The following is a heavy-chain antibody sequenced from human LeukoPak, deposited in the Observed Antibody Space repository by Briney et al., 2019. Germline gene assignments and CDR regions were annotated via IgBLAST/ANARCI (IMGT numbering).Heavy chain of an antibody. Sequence: PGGSLRLSCAASGSTFSSYAMSWVRQAPGKGLEWVSAIGGSGGSTYYADSVKGRFTISRDNSKNTLYLQMNSLRAEDTAVYYCARVSVPQVYYYMDVWGKGTTVTVSS. CDR2: IGGSGGST. CDR1: GSTFSSYA. V-gene: IGHV3-23*01. D-gene: IGHD6-6*01. J-gene: IGHJ6*03. CDR3: ARVSVPQVYYYMDV.